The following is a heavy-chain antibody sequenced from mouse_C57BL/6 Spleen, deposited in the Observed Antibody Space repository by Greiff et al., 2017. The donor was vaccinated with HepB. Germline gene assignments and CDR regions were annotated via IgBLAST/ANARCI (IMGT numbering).Heavy chain of an antibody. D-gene: IGHD1-1*01. CDR1: GFTFSSYA. V-gene: IGHV5-4*01. CDR3: ARSTVVDYATDY. CDR2: ISDGGSYT. Sequence: EVQLVESGGGLVKPGGSLKLSCAASGFTFSSYAMSWVRQTPEKRLEWVATISDGGSYTYYPDNVKGRFTISRDNAKNNLYLQMSHLKSEDTAMYYCARSTVVDYATDYWGQGTSVTVSS. J-gene: IGHJ4*01.